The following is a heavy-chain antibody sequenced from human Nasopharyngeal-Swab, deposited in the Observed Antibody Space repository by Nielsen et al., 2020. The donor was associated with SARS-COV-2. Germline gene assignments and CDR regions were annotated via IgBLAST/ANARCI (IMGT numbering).Heavy chain of an antibody. J-gene: IGHJ6*02. CDR2: INSGGTTT. Sequence: GGSLRLSCAASGFSFRSYWMHWVRQAPGKGLVWVSCINSGGTTTRYADSVKGRFTVSRDNAKNTLYLEMNSLRADDTAVYYCARRLVWFGEAHYYYYGMDVWGQGTTVTVSS. V-gene: IGHV3-74*01. CDR1: GFSFRSYW. D-gene: IGHD3-10*01. CDR3: ARRLVWFGEAHYYYYGMDV.